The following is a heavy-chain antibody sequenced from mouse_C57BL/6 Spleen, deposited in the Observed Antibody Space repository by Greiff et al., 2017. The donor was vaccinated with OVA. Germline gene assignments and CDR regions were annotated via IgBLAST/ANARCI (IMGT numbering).Heavy chain of an antibody. D-gene: IGHD1-1*01. V-gene: IGHV1-52*01. CDR2: IDPSDSET. CDR3: ARSHYYGSSHGYFDY. CDR1: GYTFTSYW. Sequence: VQLKQPGAELVRPGSSVKLSCKASGYTFTSYWMHWVKQRPIQGLEWIGNIDPSDSETHYNQKFKDKATLTVDKSSSTAYMQLSSLTSEDSAVYYCARSHYYGSSHGYFDYWGQGTTLTVSS. J-gene: IGHJ2*01.